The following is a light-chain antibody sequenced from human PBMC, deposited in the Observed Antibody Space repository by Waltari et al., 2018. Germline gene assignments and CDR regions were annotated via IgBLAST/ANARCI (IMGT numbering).Light chain of an antibody. Sequence: EIVLTLSPATLSLSPGERATLSCRASQSVSSYLGWYQQKPGQAPRLLIYDASKRATGIPARFSGSGSGTDFTLTISSLEPEDFALYYCQLRTNWPPMYTFGQGTKLEIK. CDR3: QLRTNWPPMYT. CDR1: QSVSSY. J-gene: IGKJ2*01. V-gene: IGKV3-11*01. CDR2: DAS.